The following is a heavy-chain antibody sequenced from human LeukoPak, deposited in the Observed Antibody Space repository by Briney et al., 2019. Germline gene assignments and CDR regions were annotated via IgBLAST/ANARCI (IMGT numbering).Heavy chain of an antibody. CDR3: ARFKVWGARGLDY. CDR1: GYTLTGSY. CDR2: INPNSGGT. J-gene: IGHJ4*02. D-gene: IGHD3-10*01. V-gene: IGHV1-2*02. Sequence: ASVKVSCKASGYTLTGSYMHCVRQAPGQGLEWMGWINPNSGGTNYAQKFQGRVTMTRDTSISTAYRELSRLRSDDTAVYYCARFKVWGARGLDYWGQGPLVTVSS.